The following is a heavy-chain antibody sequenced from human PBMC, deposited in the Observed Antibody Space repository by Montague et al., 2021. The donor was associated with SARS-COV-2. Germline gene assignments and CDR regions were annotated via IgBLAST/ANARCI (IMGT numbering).Heavy chain of an antibody. V-gene: IGHV3-21*01. CDR1: GFTFSSIS. Sequence: SLRLSCAASGFTFSSISMNWVRQAPGKRLEWVSSISSESAYIVYAESVRGRFTISRDNAQNLLYLQMNSRRAEDTAVYYCARFETSKFYSSGIDVWGQGTTVTVSS. CDR3: ARFETSKFYSSGIDV. J-gene: IGHJ6*02. D-gene: IGHD2-15*01. CDR2: ISSESAYI.